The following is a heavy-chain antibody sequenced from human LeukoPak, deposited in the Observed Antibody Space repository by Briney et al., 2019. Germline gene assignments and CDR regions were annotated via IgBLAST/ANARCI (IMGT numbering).Heavy chain of an antibody. CDR3: AKDPESSSWYYFDY. CDR1: GFTFSSYA. Sequence: GGSLRLSCAASGFTFSSYAMSWVRQAPGKGLEWVSAISGSDGSTYYADSVKGRFTISRDNSKNTLYLQMNSLRAEDTAVYYCAKDPESSSWYYFDYWGQGTLVTVSS. D-gene: IGHD6-13*01. CDR2: ISGSDGST. V-gene: IGHV3-23*01. J-gene: IGHJ4*02.